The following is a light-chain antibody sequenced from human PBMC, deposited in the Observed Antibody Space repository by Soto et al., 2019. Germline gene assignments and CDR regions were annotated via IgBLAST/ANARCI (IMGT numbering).Light chain of an antibody. J-gene: IGKJ1*01. CDR3: QQYYSFPRT. V-gene: IGKV1-39*01. CDR1: QTISKS. Sequence: DIQMTQSPSSLSSSVGDTVSITCRAFQTISKSLNWYQQRPGKAPKLLIFGASTLHNGVPPRFSGSGSGTDFTLTISCLQSEDFATYYCQQYYSFPRTFGQGTKVDI. CDR2: GAS.